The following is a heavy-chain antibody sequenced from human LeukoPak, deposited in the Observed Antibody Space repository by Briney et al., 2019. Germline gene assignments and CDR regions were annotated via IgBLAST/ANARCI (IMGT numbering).Heavy chain of an antibody. D-gene: IGHD2-2*01. CDR1: GFTVSSNY. J-gene: IGHJ4*02. CDR3: AKDPAIVPPVYYFDH. CDR2: IYSGGST. Sequence: GGSLRLSCAASGFTVSSNYMSWVRQAPGKGLEWVSVIYSGGSTYYADSVKGRFTISRDNSKNTLYLQMNSLRAEDTAVYYCAKDPAIVPPVYYFDHWGQGTLVTVSS. V-gene: IGHV3-53*01.